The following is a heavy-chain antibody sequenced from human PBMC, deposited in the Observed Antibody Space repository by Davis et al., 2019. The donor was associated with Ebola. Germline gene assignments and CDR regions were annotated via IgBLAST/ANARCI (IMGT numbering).Heavy chain of an antibody. CDR2: IWYDGSNK. J-gene: IGHJ5*02. Sequence: GESLKISCAASGFTFSSYGMHWVRQAPGKGLEWVAVIWYDGSNKYYADSVKGRFTISRDNSKNTLYLQMNSLRAEDTAVYYCARNDYGDYLGWFDPWGQGTLVTVSS. CDR1: GFTFSSYG. CDR3: ARNDYGDYLGWFDP. D-gene: IGHD4-17*01. V-gene: IGHV3-33*01.